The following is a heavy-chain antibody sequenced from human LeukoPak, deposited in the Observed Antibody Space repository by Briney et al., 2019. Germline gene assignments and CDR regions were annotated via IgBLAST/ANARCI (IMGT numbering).Heavy chain of an antibody. Sequence: GGSLRLSCAASGFTFSSYTMTWVRQAPGKGLEWVSGISGSGGSTYYADSVKGRFTISRDNSKNILYLQMNSLRAEDTAVYFCAKSRSGSANWALQIFDNWGQGTLVTVSS. CDR2: ISGSGGST. CDR1: GFTFSSYT. D-gene: IGHD1-1*01. CDR3: AKSRSGSANWALQIFDN. V-gene: IGHV3-23*01. J-gene: IGHJ4*02.